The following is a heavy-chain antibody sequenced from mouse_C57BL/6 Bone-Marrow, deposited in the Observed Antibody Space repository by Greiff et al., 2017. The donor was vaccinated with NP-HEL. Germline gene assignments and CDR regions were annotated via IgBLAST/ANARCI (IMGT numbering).Heavy chain of an antibody. J-gene: IGHJ1*03. D-gene: IGHD2-2*01. V-gene: IGHV10-3*01. CDR1: GFTFNTYA. Sequence: EVQLVESGGGLVQPKGSLKLSCAASGFTFNTYAMHWVRQAPGKGLEWVARIRSKSSNYATYYADSVKDRFTISRDDSQSMLYLQMNNLKTEDTAMYYCVRGGAYGYDGYWYFDVWGTGTTVTVSS. CDR2: IRSKSSNYAT. CDR3: VRGGAYGYDGYWYFDV.